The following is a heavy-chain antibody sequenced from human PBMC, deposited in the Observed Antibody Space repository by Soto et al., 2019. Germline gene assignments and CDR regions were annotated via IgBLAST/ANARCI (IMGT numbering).Heavy chain of an antibody. J-gene: IGHJ4*02. CDR1: GYTFTSYA. V-gene: IGHV1-3*01. D-gene: IGHD1-20*01. CDR2: INAGNGNT. CDR3: ARGTDNWNLLDY. Sequence: QVQLVQSGAEVKKPGASVKVSCKASGYTFTSYAMHWVRQAPGQRLEWMGWINAGNGNTKYSQKFNGRVTITRATTASTSYMELSSLRSEDTAVYYCARGTDNWNLLDYWCQGTLVTVSS.